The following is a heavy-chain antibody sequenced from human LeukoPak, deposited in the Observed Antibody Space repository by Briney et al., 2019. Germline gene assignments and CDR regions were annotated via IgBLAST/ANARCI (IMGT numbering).Heavy chain of an antibody. CDR3: ATGSVAGSRHFDY. D-gene: IGHD6-19*01. CDR1: GYTFTDYY. J-gene: IGHJ4*02. CDR2: INAQSGRT. V-gene: IGHV1-2*02. Sequence: ASMKVSCKSSGYTFTDYYIHWVRQAPGQGPEWMGWINAQSGRTSYAQKFQDRVSMITDTSISTAYMELSSLRSEDTAVYYCATGSVAGSRHFDYWGQGTLVTVSS.